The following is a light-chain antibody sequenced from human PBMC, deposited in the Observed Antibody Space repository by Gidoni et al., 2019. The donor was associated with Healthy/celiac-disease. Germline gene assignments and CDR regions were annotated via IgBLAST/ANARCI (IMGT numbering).Light chain of an antibody. J-gene: IGKJ3*01. CDR1: QGIRRW. V-gene: IGKV1-12*01. CDR3: QQANSFPLFT. CDR2: AAS. Sequence: DIQMTQSPSSVSASVGDRVTITCRASQGIRRWLAWYQQKPGKAPKLLIYAASSLQSGVPSRFSGSGSGTDFTLTISSLQPEDFATYYCQQANSFPLFTFGPGTKVDIK.